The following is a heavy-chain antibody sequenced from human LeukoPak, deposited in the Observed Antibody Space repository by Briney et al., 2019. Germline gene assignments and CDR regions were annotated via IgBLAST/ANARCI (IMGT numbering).Heavy chain of an antibody. CDR1: GYNFTSNW. CDR2: IYPGDSET. CDR3: VRSRGYSYGYYYYFDY. Sequence: GESLKISCKGSGYNFTSNWLAWMRQMPGKGLEWRGIIYPGDSETRYSPSFQGQVTISADKSIITAYLQWRSLKASDSAIYYCVRSRGYSYGYYYYFDYWGQGTLVTVSS. D-gene: IGHD5-18*01. J-gene: IGHJ4*02. V-gene: IGHV5-51*01.